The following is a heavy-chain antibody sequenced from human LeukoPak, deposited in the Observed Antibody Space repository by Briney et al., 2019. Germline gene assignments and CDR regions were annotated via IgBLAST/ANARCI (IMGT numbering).Heavy chain of an antibody. V-gene: IGHV1-2*02. CDR2: IKPNSAGT. D-gene: IGHD3-10*01. J-gene: IGHJ4*02. CDR1: GYTFSGSF. Sequence: ASVRVSCTAPGYTFSGSFMHWVRQAPGQGLEWMGWIKPNSAGTRNAQKFQGRFTMTRDTSINTAYMELSWLTSDDTAVYYGVREGINKAFDSWDQGTLVIVSS. CDR3: VREGINKAFDS.